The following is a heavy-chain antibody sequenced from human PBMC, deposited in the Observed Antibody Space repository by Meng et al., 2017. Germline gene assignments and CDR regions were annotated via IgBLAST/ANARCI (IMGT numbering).Heavy chain of an antibody. V-gene: IGHV3-11*04. J-gene: IGHJ5*02. CDR2: ISTTGSSI. CDR1: GFTFRDYY. Sequence: VPLVESGGGLVKAGGSLRLSCAASGFTFRDYYMTWIRQAPGKGLEWVSSISTTGSSIYYADSVKGRFSISRDNAENSLYLQINSLRVEDTAVYYCARDHGFLNWFDPWGQGTLVTVSS. CDR3: ARDHGFLNWFDP. D-gene: IGHD2/OR15-2a*01.